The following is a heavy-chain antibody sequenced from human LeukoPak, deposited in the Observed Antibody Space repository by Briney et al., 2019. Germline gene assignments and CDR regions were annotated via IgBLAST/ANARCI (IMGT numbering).Heavy chain of an antibody. CDR1: VGTFRSYA. Sequence: SVTVSFMSSVGTFRSYAISGLRPAPAQGLEWMGRIIPIRGIAIYAQKFQGRVTITADKSTSTAYTELSSLRSEDTAVYYRASSDSSGDYYFDYWGQGALGTVSS. CDR3: ASSDSSGDYYFDY. J-gene: IGHJ4*02. CDR2: IIPIRGIA. V-gene: IGHV1-69*04. D-gene: IGHD6-25*01.